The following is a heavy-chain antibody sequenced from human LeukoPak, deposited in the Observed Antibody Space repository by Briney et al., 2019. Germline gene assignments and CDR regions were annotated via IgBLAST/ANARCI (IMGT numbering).Heavy chain of an antibody. J-gene: IGHJ4*02. V-gene: IGHV3-30*02. CDR2: IRYDGSNK. Sequence: GGSLRLSCAASGFTFSNAWMSWVRQAPGKGLEWVAFIRYDGSNKFYADSVKGRVTISRDNSKNTLYLHINSLRVEDTAVYYCVKDNPLDYWGQGTLVIVSS. CDR1: GFTFSNAW. CDR3: VKDNPLDY. D-gene: IGHD1-14*01.